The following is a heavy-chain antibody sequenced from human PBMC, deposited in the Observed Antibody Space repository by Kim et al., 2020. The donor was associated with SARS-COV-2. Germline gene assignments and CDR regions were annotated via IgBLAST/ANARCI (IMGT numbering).Heavy chain of an antibody. CDR1: GDSINYYY. V-gene: IGHV4-59*01. CDR3: ARSVGGSHFLSYFDY. J-gene: IGHJ4*02. CDR2: IYYSGST. Sequence: SETLSLTCTVSGDSINYYYWIWIRQPPGKGLEWIGDIYYSGSTKYNPSLKSRVTISVDTSKNQFSLRLSNLTAADTAVYYCARSVGGSHFLSYFDYWGQGTLVTVSS. D-gene: IGHD1-26*01.